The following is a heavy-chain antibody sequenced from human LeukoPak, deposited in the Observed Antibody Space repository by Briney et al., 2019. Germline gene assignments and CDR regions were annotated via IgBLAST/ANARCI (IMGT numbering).Heavy chain of an antibody. J-gene: IGHJ4*02. Sequence: KPSETLSLTCTVSGGSISGYYWNWIRQPPGKGLEWIGYFYYSGSTNYNPSLKSRVTMSLDTSKNQFSLKLSSVTAADTAVYHCARDSGSNFDYWGQGTLVTVSS. D-gene: IGHD2-15*01. V-gene: IGHV4-59*01. CDR2: FYYSGST. CDR1: GGSISGYY. CDR3: ARDSGSNFDY.